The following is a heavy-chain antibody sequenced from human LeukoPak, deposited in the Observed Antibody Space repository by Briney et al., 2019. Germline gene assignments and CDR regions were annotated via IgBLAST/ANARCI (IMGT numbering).Heavy chain of an antibody. CDR1: GYTFTSDG. D-gene: IGHD5-24*01. J-gene: IGHJ4*02. CDR2: ISAYNGNT. CDR3: ARDLGGYNWDFDY. V-gene: IGHV1-18*01. Sequence: GSVKVSCKASGYTFTSDGFNWVRQAPGQGLEWMGWISAYNGNTYYAQKFQGRVTMTTETSTSTAYMELRSLRSDDTAVYYCARDLGGYNWDFDYWGQGTLVTVSS.